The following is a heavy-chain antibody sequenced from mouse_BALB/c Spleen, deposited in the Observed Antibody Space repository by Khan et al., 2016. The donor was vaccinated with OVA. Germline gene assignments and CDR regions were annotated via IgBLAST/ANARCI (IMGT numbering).Heavy chain of an antibody. Sequence: QVRLQQSGAELARPGASVRMSCKASGYTFTSNTMHWVKQRPGQGLEWIGYINPRSGYTNYNQNFKDKATLTADKSSSTAYMQLSSLTPEDSAVYYCARRTTGYTMDYWGQGTSVTVSS. J-gene: IGHJ4*01. V-gene: IGHV1-4*01. CDR1: GYTFTSNT. CDR3: ARRTTGYTMDY. CDR2: INPRSGYT. D-gene: IGHD2-14*01.